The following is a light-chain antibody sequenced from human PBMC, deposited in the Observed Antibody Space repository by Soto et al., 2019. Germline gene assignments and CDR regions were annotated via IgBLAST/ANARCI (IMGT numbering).Light chain of an antibody. V-gene: IGKV3-20*01. Sequence: EIVLTQSPSTLSSFPGDRVTLSCRASQYINTRLAWYQHRPGQAPRLLIYDASSRATGIPDRFSGGGSGTDFTLTISRLEPEDFAVYYCQHFSSYPLTFGGGTKVDI. J-gene: IGKJ4*01. CDR1: QYINTR. CDR2: DAS. CDR3: QHFSSYPLT.